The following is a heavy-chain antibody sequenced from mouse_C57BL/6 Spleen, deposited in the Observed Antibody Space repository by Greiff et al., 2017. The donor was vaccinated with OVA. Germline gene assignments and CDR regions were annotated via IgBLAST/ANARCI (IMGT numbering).Heavy chain of an antibody. Sequence: VQLQQSGPVLVKPGASVKMSCKASGYTFTDYYMNWVKQSHGKSLEWIGVINPYNGGTSYNQKFKGKATLTVDKSSSTAYMELNSLTSEDSAVYYCASRVYGYYWYFDVWGTGTTVTVSS. CDR2: INPYNGGT. D-gene: IGHD2-2*01. CDR1: GYTFTDYY. J-gene: IGHJ1*03. CDR3: ASRVYGYYWYFDV. V-gene: IGHV1-19*01.